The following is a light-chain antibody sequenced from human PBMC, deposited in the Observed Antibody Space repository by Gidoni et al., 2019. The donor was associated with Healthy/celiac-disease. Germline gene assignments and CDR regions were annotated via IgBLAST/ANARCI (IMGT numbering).Light chain of an antibody. Sequence: DIPMTQAPPTMSASVGDRVTITCRARQCISSWLAWYQQKPGKAPKLRIYKASSLESGVPSRFSVSGSGTEFTLTISSLQPDDFATYYCQQYNSYSRFTFGSGTKVDIK. V-gene: IGKV1-5*03. CDR3: QQYNSYSRFT. CDR2: KAS. J-gene: IGKJ3*01. CDR1: QCISSW.